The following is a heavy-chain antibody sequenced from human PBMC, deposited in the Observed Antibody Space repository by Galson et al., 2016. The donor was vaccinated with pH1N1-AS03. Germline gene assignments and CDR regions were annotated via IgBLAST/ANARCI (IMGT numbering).Heavy chain of an antibody. J-gene: IGHJ4*02. Sequence: SVKVSCKASGGIFSNFAISWVRQAPGQGLEWMGGIIAIFGTTNYAQRFQGRVTITADESTTTAYMELSSLRSDDTAVYYCAKDRAYTFEGRFDSWGQGTVVTVSS. CDR3: AKDRAYTFEGRFDS. CDR1: GGIFSNFA. D-gene: IGHD5-18*01. CDR2: IIAIFGTT. V-gene: IGHV1-69*13.